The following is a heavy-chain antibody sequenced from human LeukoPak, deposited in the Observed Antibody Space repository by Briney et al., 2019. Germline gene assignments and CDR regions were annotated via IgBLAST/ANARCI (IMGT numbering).Heavy chain of an antibody. Sequence: SETLSLTCTVSGGSISSGGYYWSWIRQHPGKGLEWIGYIYYSGSTYYNPSLKSRVAISVDTSKNQFSLKLSSVTAADTAVYYCAKYGSGRSSGCLDAFDIWGQGTMVTVSS. D-gene: IGHD6-19*01. J-gene: IGHJ3*02. CDR1: GGSISSGGYY. CDR3: AKYGSGRSSGCLDAFDI. CDR2: IYYSGST. V-gene: IGHV4-31*03.